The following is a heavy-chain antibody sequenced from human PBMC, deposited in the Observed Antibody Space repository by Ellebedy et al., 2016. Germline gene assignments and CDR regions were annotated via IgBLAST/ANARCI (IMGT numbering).Heavy chain of an antibody. D-gene: IGHD1-26*01. Sequence: GGSLRLSCAASGFTFSSYAMSRVRQAPGKGLEWVSSISGSGTSTYYADSVKGRFTISRDNSKNTLYLQMNSLRAEDTAVYYCASFSGSYRNLDYWGQGTLVTVSS. V-gene: IGHV3-23*01. CDR2: ISGSGTST. CDR3: ASFSGSYRNLDY. CDR1: GFTFSSYA. J-gene: IGHJ4*02.